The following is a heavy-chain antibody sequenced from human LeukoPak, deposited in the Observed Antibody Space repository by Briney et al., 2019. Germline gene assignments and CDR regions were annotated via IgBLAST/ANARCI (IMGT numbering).Heavy chain of an antibody. CDR2: IYYSGST. CDR3: ARGGDDFDY. J-gene: IGHJ4*02. V-gene: IGHV4-59*01. CDR1: GGSISNYY. Sequence: SETLSLTCTVSGGSISNYYWSWIRQPPGKGLEWIGYIYYSGSTNYNPSLKSRVTISVDTSKNQFSLKLSSVTAADTAVYYCARGGDDFDYWGQGTLVTVSS. D-gene: IGHD1-26*01.